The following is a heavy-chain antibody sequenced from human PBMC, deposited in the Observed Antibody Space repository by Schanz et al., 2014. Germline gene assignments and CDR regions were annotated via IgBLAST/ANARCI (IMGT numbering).Heavy chain of an antibody. V-gene: IGHV3-23*01. CDR3: ARFLARYQYYGVDV. J-gene: IGHJ6*02. CDR1: GFTFSSYA. CDR2: ISGSGSST. D-gene: IGHD3-3*01. Sequence: EVKLLESGGHLVQPGGSLRLSCAASGFTFSSYAMTWVRQAPGKGLDWVSAISGSGSSTYYADSVKGRFTISRDNSKNTLYLQMNNLRAEDTAVYFCARFLARYQYYGVDVWGQGTTVIGSS.